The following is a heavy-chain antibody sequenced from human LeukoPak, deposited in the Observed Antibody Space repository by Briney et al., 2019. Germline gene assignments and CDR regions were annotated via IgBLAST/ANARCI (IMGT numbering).Heavy chain of an antibody. D-gene: IGHD3-22*01. CDR2: IYYSGST. CDR1: GGSISSYY. CDR3: ARDTYYYDSSGYRPFDY. J-gene: IGHJ4*02. Sequence: SETLSLTRTVSGGSISSYYWSWIRQPPGKGLEWIGYIYYSGSTNYNPSLKSRVTISVDTSKNQFSLKLSSVTAADTAVYYCARDTYYYDSSGYRPFDYWGQGALVTVSS. V-gene: IGHV4-59*01.